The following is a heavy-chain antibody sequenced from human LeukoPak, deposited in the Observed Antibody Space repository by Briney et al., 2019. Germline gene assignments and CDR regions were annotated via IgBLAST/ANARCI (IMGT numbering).Heavy chain of an antibody. V-gene: IGHV1-69*05. Sequence: GASVKVSCKASGGTFSSYAISWVRQAPGQGLEWMGRIIPIFGTANYAQKFQGRVTITTDESTSTAYMELSSLRSEDTAVYYCARDALRTGYLAGYYYYMTSGAKGPRSPSP. J-gene: IGHJ6*03. D-gene: IGHD3/OR15-3a*01. CDR2: IIPIFGTA. CDR1: GGTFSSYA. CDR3: ARDALRTGYLAGYYYYMTS.